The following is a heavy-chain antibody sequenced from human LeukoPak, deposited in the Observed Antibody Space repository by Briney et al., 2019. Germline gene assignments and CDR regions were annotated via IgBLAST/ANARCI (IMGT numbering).Heavy chain of an antibody. CDR3: AKPPHSSGFKGADY. CDR2: ISGSGGST. J-gene: IGHJ4*02. V-gene: IGHV3-23*01. Sequence: PGGSLRLSCAASGFTFSSYAMSWVRQAPGKGLEWASAISGSGGSTYYADSVKGRFTISRDNSKNTLYLQMNSLRAEDTAVYYCAKPPHSSGFKGADYWGQGTLVTVSS. D-gene: IGHD6-19*01. CDR1: GFTFSSYA.